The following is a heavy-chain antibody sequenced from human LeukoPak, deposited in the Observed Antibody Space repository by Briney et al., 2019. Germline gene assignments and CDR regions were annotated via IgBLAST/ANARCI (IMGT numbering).Heavy chain of an antibody. Sequence: SETLSLTCTVSGASISSSYWSWIRQPPGKGLEWIGYIYYSGNTNHNPYLKNRVTMSVNTSKNEFSLKLSSVPAADTAVYYCARDTMVNYGLDIWGQREMVTASS. J-gene: IGHJ3*02. CDR1: GASISSSY. D-gene: IGHD3-10*01. V-gene: IGHV4-59*01. CDR3: ARDTMVNYGLDI. CDR2: IYYSGNT.